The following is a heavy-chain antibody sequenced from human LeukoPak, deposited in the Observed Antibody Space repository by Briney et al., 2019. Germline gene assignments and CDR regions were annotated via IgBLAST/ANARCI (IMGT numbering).Heavy chain of an antibody. CDR2: IYYSGSN. V-gene: IGHV4-59*08. J-gene: IGHJ3*02. Sequence: SETLSLTCTVSGGSSSSYYWSWLTQPPGKGLVWSGYIYYSGSNNYNPSLKSRVTISVDTSKKQFSLKLSSVTAADTAVYYCARRAVTTNGGFDIWGQGTMVTVSS. CDR1: GGSSSSYY. D-gene: IGHD4-17*01. CDR3: ARRAVTTNGGFDI.